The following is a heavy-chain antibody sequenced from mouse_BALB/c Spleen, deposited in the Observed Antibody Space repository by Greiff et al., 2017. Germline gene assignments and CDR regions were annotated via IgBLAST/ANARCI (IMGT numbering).Heavy chain of an antibody. CDR1: GYTFTDYA. V-gene: IGHV1S137*01. Sequence: QVQLQQSGAELVRPGVSVKISCKGSGYTFTDYAMHWVKQSHAKSLEWIGVISTYYGDASYNQKFKGKATMTVDKSSSTAYMELARLTSEDSAIYYCARGSSPYWYFDVWGAGTTVTVSS. CDR2: ISTYYGDA. CDR3: ARGSSPYWYFDV. J-gene: IGHJ1*01.